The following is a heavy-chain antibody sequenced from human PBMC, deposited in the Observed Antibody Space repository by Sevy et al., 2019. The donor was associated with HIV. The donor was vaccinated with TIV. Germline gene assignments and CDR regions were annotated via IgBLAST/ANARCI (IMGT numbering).Heavy chain of an antibody. CDR1: GFTFSSYG. D-gene: IGHD3-3*01. CDR2: ISYDGSNK. Sequence: GGSLRLSCAASGFTFSSYGMHWVRQAPGKGLEWVAVISYDGSNKYYADSVKGRFTISRDNSKNTRYLQMNSLRAEDTDVYYCAKDAENYDFWSGYLTAEYYYGMDVWGQGTTVTVSS. J-gene: IGHJ6*02. V-gene: IGHV3-30*18. CDR3: AKDAENYDFWSGYLTAEYYYGMDV.